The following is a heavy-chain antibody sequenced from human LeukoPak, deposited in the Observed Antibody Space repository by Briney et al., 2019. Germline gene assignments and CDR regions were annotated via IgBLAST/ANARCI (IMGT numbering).Heavy chain of an antibody. CDR3: ARSMTTVTTRFFDL. Sequence: VKGRFTVSRDNAKNSLFLQMDSLRAEDTALYYCARSMTTVTTRFFDLWGRGTLVSVSS. D-gene: IGHD4-17*01. J-gene: IGHJ2*01. V-gene: IGHV3-20*03.